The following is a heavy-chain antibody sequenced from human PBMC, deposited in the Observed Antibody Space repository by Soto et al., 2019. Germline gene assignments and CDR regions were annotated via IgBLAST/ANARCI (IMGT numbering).Heavy chain of an antibody. D-gene: IGHD1-1*01. CDR3: ARVGHNHSYFDFDY. Sequence: SETLSLTCAVSGGSISNSNWWSWVRQPPGKGLEWIGNIYHSGSTNYNPSLKSRVTISIDKSNNQFSLKLSSVTAADTSVYYCARVGHNHSYFDFDYWGQGTLVTVSS. CDR1: GGSISNSNW. V-gene: IGHV4-4*02. CDR2: IYHSGST. J-gene: IGHJ4*02.